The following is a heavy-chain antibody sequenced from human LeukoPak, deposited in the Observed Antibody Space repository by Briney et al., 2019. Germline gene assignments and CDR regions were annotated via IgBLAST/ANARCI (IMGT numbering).Heavy chain of an antibody. CDR1: GFTFSSYE. Sequence: GGSLRLSCAASGFTFSSYEMNWVRQAPGKGLEWVSYISSSGSTIYYADSVKGRFTISRDNAKNSLYLQMNSLRAEDTAVYYCARDSEGPLYSSSCDYWGQGTLVTVSS. D-gene: IGHD6-6*01. J-gene: IGHJ4*02. CDR2: ISSSGSTI. CDR3: ARDSEGPLYSSSCDY. V-gene: IGHV3-48*03.